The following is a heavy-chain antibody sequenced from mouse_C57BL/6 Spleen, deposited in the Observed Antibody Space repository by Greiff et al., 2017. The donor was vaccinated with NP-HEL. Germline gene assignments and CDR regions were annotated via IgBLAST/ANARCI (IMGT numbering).Heavy chain of an antibody. CDR1: GFTFNTYS. J-gene: IGHJ3*01. Sequence: EVKLVESGGGLVQPKGSLKLSCAASGFTFNTYSMHWVRQAPGKGLEWVARIRSKGSNYATYYADSVKDRFTISRADSHSMLYLHINNLKTEDTALCYSVGYGNTMAYWGQGTLVTVSA. V-gene: IGHV10-3*01. CDR2: IRSKGSNYAT. D-gene: IGHD2-1*01. CDR3: VGYGNTMAY.